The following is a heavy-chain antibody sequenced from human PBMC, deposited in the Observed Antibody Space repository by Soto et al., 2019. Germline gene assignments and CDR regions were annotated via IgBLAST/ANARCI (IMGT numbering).Heavy chain of an antibody. V-gene: IGHV1-46*01. D-gene: IGHD2-21*02. CDR3: ARVALAYCGGDCNNWFDP. CDR1: GYTFTSYY. CDR2: INPSGGST. J-gene: IGHJ5*02. Sequence: QVQLVQSGAEVKKPGASVKVSCKASGYTFTSYYMHWVRQAPGQGLEWMGIINPSGGSTSYAQKFQGRVTMTRDTSTSTVYMELSSLRSEDTAVYYCARVALAYCGGDCNNWFDPWGQGTLVTVSP.